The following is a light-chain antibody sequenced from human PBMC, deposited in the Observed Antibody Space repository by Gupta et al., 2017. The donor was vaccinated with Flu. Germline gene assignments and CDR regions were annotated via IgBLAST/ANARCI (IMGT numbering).Light chain of an antibody. Sequence: YALTPPSSVSVSPGQTARITCSGVVLAKKYAWWFQKKPGQAPVMVIYKDRERPAGIRERFSGSSSWTTVTLTISGAEVEDEDDYYCYSAADNNWVFGGGTKLTVL. V-gene: IGLV3-27*01. CDR3: YSAADNNWV. CDR2: KDR. CDR1: VLAKKY. J-gene: IGLJ3*02.